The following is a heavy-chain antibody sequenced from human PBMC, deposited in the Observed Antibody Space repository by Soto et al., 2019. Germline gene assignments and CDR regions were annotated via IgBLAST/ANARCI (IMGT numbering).Heavy chain of an antibody. D-gene: IGHD3-10*01. CDR3: AKGITMVRGVIDY. V-gene: IGHV3-23*01. CDR2: ISGSGGST. J-gene: IGHJ4*02. Sequence: EVQLLESGGGLVQPGGSLRLSCAASGFTFSSYAMSWVRQAPGKGLEWVSAISGSGGSTYYADSVKGRFTISRDNSKNTLYMQMNSLRAEDTAVYYGAKGITMVRGVIDYWGQGTLVTVSS. CDR1: GFTFSSYA.